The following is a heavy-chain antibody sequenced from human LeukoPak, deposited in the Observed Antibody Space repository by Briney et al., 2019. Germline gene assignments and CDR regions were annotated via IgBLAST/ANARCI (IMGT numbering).Heavy chain of an antibody. CDR1: GGSISSGGYS. J-gene: IGHJ4*02. CDR3: ARVIRSRYCSSTSCYTNFGYFDY. Sequence: SETLSLTCAVSGGSISSGGYSWSWIRQPPGKGLEWIGYIYHSGSTYYNPSLKSRVTISVDRSKNQFSLKLSSVTAADTAVYYCARVIRSRYCSSTSCYTNFGYFDYRGQGTLVTVSS. V-gene: IGHV4-30-2*01. D-gene: IGHD2-2*01. CDR2: IYHSGST.